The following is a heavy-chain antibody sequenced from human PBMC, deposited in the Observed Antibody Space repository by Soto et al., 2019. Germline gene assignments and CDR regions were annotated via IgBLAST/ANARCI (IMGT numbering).Heavy chain of an antibody. V-gene: IGHV3-23*01. D-gene: IGHD2-15*01. CDR3: AKDISYCSGGSCYSTRADAFDI. J-gene: IGHJ3*02. Sequence: GGSLRLSCAASGFAFSSYAMSWVRQAPGKGLEWVSAISGSGGSTYYADSVKGRFTISRGNSKNTPYLQMNSLRAEDTAVYYCAKDISYCSGGSCYSTRADAFDIWGQGTMVTVSS. CDR2: ISGSGGST. CDR1: GFAFSSYA.